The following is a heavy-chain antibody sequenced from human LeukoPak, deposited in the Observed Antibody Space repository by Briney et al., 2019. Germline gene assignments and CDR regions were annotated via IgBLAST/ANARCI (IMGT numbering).Heavy chain of an antibody. V-gene: IGHV3-7*01. D-gene: IGHD3-3*01. CDR3: ARGDFGVVTHFDY. J-gene: IGHJ4*02. CDR1: GFTISSNW. Sequence: GGSLRLSCTASGFTISSNWMSWVRQAPGRGLEWVANIKQDGGEKYYVDSVKGRSTISRDNAKNSLYLQMNSLGAEDTAIYYCARGDFGVVTHFDYWGQGTLVTVSS. CDR2: IKQDGGEK.